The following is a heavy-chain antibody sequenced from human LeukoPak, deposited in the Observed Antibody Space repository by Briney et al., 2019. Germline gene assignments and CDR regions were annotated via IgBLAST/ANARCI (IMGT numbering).Heavy chain of an antibody. D-gene: IGHD1-26*01. J-gene: IGHJ3*02. Sequence: GRSLRLSCAASGVTFSNYWLHWVRQAPGKGLVWVSRIDANAKTTMYADSVNGRFTISTESGKQTLCLQVNSLRVEDTAVYYCLTVVETTIAAFDIWGQGTMVTVS. CDR1: GVTFSNYW. CDR3: LTVVETTIAAFDI. V-gene: IGHV3-74*03. CDR2: IDANAKTT.